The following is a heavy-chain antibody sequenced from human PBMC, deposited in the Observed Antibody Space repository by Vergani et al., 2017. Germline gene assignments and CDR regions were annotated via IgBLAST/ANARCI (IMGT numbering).Heavy chain of an antibody. J-gene: IGHJ6*03. CDR2: IYYSGST. CDR3: ARGYSSGDTYYYYYMDV. CDR1: GVSISSYY. D-gene: IGHD6-19*01. Sequence: QVQLQESGPGLVKPSETLSLTCTVSGVSISSYYWSWIRQPPGKGLEWIGYIYYSGSTNYNPSLKSRVTISVDTSKNQFSLKLSSVTAADTAVYYCARGYSSGDTYYYYYMDVWGKGTTVTVSS. V-gene: IGHV4-59*01.